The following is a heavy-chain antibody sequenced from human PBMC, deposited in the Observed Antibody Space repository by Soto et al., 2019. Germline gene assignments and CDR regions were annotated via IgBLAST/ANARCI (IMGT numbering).Heavy chain of an antibody. CDR2: VYKSGTA. V-gene: IGHV4-39*07. CDR1: GGSINSSSNY. D-gene: IGHD5-18*01. CDR3: AREERGYSYGLGDSW. J-gene: IGHJ4*02. Sequence: NPSETLSLTCSVSGGSINSSSNYWGWIRQTPGRGLEWIGSVYKSGTANYNPSLKSRVTILLDTSKNQFSLRLTSVTAADTAVYYCAREERGYSYGLGDSWWGQGTLVTVSS.